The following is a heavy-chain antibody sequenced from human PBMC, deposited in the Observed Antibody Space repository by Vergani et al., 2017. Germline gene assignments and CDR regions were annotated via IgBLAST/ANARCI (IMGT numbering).Heavy chain of an antibody. Sequence: QVQLVQSGAEVKKPGSSVKVSCKASGGTFSSYAISWVRQAPGQGLEWMGWNNTNSGGTNYAQKFQGRITMTRDTSISTAYMELSRLRSDDTAGYYCARMAGLRLGAYWFDPWGQGTLVTVSS. D-gene: IGHD3-16*01. V-gene: IGHV1-2*02. CDR2: NNTNSGGT. CDR1: GGTFSSYA. J-gene: IGHJ5*02. CDR3: ARMAGLRLGAYWFDP.